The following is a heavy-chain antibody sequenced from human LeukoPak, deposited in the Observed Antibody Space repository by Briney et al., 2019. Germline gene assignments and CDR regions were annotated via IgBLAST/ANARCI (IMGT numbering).Heavy chain of an antibody. V-gene: IGHV4-61*02. CDR2: IYTSGST. D-gene: IGHD3-16*01. J-gene: IGHJ4*02. Sequence: SETLSLTCTVSGGSISSGSYYWSWIRQPAGKGLGWIGRIYTSGSTNYNPSLKSRVTISVDTSKNQFSLKLSSVTAADTAVYYCARGRDDYVWGSYPNYFDYWGQGTLVTVSS. CDR3: ARGRDDYVWGSYPNYFDY. CDR1: GGSISSGSYY.